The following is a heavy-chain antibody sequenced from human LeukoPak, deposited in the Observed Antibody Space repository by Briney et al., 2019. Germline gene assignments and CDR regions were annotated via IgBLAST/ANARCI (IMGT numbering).Heavy chain of an antibody. J-gene: IGHJ4*02. Sequence: GGSLRLSCAASGCTFSSYEMNWVRQAPGKGLEWVSYISSSGSTIYYADSVKGRFTISRDNAKNALYLQMNSLTAEATAVYYCARDEAPPDYYDSSGYYPFDYWGQGTLVTVSS. CDR1: GCTFSSYE. V-gene: IGHV3-48*03. D-gene: IGHD3-22*01. CDR3: ARDEAPPDYYDSSGYYPFDY. CDR2: ISSSGSTI.